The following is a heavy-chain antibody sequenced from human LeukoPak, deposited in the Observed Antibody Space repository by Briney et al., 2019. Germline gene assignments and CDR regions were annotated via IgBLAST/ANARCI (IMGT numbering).Heavy chain of an antibody. D-gene: IGHD2-8*01. CDR1: GYSFTSYW. V-gene: IGHV5-51*01. Sequence: GESLKISCKGFGYSFTSYWIGWVRQMPGKGLEWMGIIYPGDSDTRYSPSFQGQVTISADKSISTAYLQWSSLKASDTAMYYCARLNGVTAPMDYYYYMDVWGKGTTVTVSS. CDR2: IYPGDSDT. J-gene: IGHJ6*03. CDR3: ARLNGVTAPMDYYYYMDV.